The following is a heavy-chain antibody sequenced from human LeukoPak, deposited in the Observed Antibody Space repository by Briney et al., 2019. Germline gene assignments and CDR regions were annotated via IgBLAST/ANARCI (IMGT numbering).Heavy chain of an antibody. CDR2: LKSRSQGGTA. V-gene: IGHV3-15*01. Sequence: GGSLRLSCAASGFTFNTAYMSWLRQPPGKGLEWVGRLKSRSQGGTADYAAPVKGRFTISRDDSKNTRYVQMNSLKIEDTGVYDWATDRNWFDPWGQGTLVTVSS. J-gene: IGHJ5*02. CDR3: ATDRNWFDP. CDR1: GFTFNTAY.